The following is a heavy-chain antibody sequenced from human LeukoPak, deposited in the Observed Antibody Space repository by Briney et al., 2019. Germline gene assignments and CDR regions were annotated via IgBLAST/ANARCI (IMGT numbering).Heavy chain of an antibody. CDR3: ARSGDSRNYYYYGMDV. D-gene: IGHD2-21*02. Sequence: GSLRLSCAASGFTFSSYAMSWVRQAPGKGLEWVSAISGSGGSTYYADSVKGRFTISRDNSKNTLYLQMNSLRAEDTAVYYCARSGDSRNYYYYGMDVWGQGTTVTVSS. CDR2: ISGSGGST. J-gene: IGHJ6*02. CDR1: GFTFSSYA. V-gene: IGHV3-23*01.